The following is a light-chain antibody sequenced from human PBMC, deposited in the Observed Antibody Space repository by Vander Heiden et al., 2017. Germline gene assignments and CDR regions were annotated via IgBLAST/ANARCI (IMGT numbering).Light chain of an antibody. V-gene: IGLV1-36*01. CDR2: YDD. Sequence: QSVLTQGPSVSEAPRQRVTISCSGGSSNLLIYYDDRLPSGVSDRFSGSKSGTSASLAISGLQSEDEADYYCAAWDDSLNGYWVFGGGTKLTVL. J-gene: IGLJ3*02. CDR1: SSN. CDR3: AAWDDSLNGYWV.